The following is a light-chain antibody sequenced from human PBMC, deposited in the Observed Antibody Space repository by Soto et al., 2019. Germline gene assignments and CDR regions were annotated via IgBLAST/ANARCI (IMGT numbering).Light chain of an antibody. CDR3: CSFVDIYRV. CDR2: DVS. V-gene: IGLV2-11*01. CDR1: SSDVGGYNF. Sequence: QSVLTQPRSVSGSPGQSVTISCTGTSSDVGGYNFVSWYQQYPGKAPKLMIYDVSKRPSGVPDRFSGSKSGNTASLTISGLQADDEADYYCCSFVDIYRVFGGGTKLTVL. J-gene: IGLJ3*02.